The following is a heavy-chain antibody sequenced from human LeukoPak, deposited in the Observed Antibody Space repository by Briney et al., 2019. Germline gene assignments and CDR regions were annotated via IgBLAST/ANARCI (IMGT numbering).Heavy chain of an antibody. CDR3: AKGYSYGYGLNRYFDY. CDR1: GFTFSSYA. D-gene: IGHD5-18*01. J-gene: IGHJ4*02. CDR2: ISGSGGST. V-gene: IGHV3-23*01. Sequence: PGGSLRLSCAASGFTFSSYAMSWVRQAPGKGLEWVSAISGSGGSTYYAYSVKGRFTISRDNSKNTLYLQMNSLRAEDTAVYYCAKGYSYGYGLNRYFDYWGQGTLVTVSS.